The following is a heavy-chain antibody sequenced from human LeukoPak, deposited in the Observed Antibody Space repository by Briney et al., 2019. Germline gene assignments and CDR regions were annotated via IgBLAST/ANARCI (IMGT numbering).Heavy chain of an antibody. Sequence: ASVKVSCKASGYTFTSYYMHWVRQAPGQGLEWMGIINPSGGSTSYAQKFQGRVTMTRDTSTSTVYMELSSLRSEDTAVYYCARDLQGLNKGDYYDSSGYYPGDYWGQGTLVTVSS. D-gene: IGHD3-22*01. CDR2: INPSGGST. J-gene: IGHJ4*02. CDR1: GYTFTSYY. V-gene: IGHV1-46*01. CDR3: ARDLQGLNKGDYYDSSGYYPGDY.